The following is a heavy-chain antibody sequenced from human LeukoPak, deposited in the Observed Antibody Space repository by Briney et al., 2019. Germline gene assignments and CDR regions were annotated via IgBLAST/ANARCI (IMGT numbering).Heavy chain of an antibody. J-gene: IGHJ4*02. D-gene: IGHD2-2*01. V-gene: IGHV3-21*04. CDR3: AKVYCSSTSCSTCVDY. CDR2: ISSRSSYI. CDR1: GFTNRYS. Sequence: PGGSLRLSCAASGFTNRYSMNWVRQAPGKGLEWVSSISSRSSYIYYSDSVKGRFTISRDNSKNTLYLQMNSLRAEDTAVYYCAKVYCSSTSCSTCVDYWGQGTLVTVSS.